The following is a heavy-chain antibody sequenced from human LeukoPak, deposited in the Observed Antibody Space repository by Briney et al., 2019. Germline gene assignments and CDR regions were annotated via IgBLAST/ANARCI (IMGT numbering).Heavy chain of an antibody. J-gene: IGHJ6*03. V-gene: IGHV4-34*01. CDR3: ARGYGGIYYYYMDV. CDR2: INHSGST. Sequence: SETLSLTCAVYGGSFSGYYWSWIRQPPGKGLEWIAEINHSGSTNYNPSLKSRVTISVDTSKNQFSLKVSFVTAADTAVYYCARGYGGIYYYYMDVWGKGTTVTVSS. D-gene: IGHD3-16*01. CDR1: GGSFSGYY.